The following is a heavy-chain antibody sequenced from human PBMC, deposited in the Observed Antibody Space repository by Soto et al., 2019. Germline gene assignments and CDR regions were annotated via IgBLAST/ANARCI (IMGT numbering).Heavy chain of an antibody. CDR3: ASLTYYYGSGINFDY. CDR1: GGSISSGDYY. J-gene: IGHJ4*02. Sequence: PSETLSLTCTVSGGSISSGDYYWSWIRQPPGKGLEWIGYIYYSGSTYYNPSLKSRVTISVDTSKNQFSLKLSSVTAADTAVYYCASLTYYYGSGINFDYWGQGTLVTVSS. V-gene: IGHV4-30-4*01. D-gene: IGHD3-10*01. CDR2: IYYSGST.